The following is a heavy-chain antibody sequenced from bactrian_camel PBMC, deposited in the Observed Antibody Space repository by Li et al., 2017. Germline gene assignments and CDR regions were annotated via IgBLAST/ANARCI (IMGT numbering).Heavy chain of an antibody. CDR3: AASIGRHETDWYKADRFAN. Sequence: HVQLVESGGGSVQAGGSLRLTCVVSVGIDNTAAIGWFRQVPGKEREGVAAIDSHNGTAYADSATGRFTISRDNTKNTVYLQMNNLKPEDTAMYYCAASIGRHETDWYKADRFANWGQGTQVTVS. V-gene: IGHV3S53*01. D-gene: IGHD6*01. CDR2: IDSHNGT. J-gene: IGHJ4*01. CDR1: VGIDNTAA.